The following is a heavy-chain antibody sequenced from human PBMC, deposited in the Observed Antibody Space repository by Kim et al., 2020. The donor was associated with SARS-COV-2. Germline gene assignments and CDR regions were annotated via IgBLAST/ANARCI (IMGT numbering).Heavy chain of an antibody. D-gene: IGHD1-26*01. CDR3: ARVSWRVGLVSTPYYYYYGMDV. Sequence: SETLSLTCTVSGGSISSYYWSWIRQPPGKGLEWIGYIYYSGSTNYNPSLKSLVTISVDTSKNQFSLKLSSVTAADTAVYYCARVSWRVGLVSTPYYYYYGMDVWGQGTTVTVSS. CDR2: IYYSGST. J-gene: IGHJ6*02. V-gene: IGHV4-59*01. CDR1: GGSISSYY.